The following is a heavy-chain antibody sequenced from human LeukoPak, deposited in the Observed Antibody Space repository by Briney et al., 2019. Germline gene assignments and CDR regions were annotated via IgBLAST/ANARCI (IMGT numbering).Heavy chain of an antibody. CDR1: GGSISSYY. Sequence: SETLSLTCTVSGGSISSYYWSWIRQPPGKGLEWIGYIYYSGSTNYNPSLKSRVTISVDTSKNQFSLKLSSVTAADTAVYYCARIPTGYYYDSSGRNFDYWGQGTLVTVSS. V-gene: IGHV4-59*12. CDR3: ARIPTGYYYDSSGRNFDY. CDR2: IYYSGST. J-gene: IGHJ4*02. D-gene: IGHD3-22*01.